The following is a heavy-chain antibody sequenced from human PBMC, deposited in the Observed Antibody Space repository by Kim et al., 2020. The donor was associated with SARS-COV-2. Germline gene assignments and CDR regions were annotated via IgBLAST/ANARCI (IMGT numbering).Heavy chain of an antibody. V-gene: IGHV4-34*01. J-gene: IGHJ4*02. D-gene: IGHD1-26*01. CDR2: INHSGST. CDR1: GGSFSGYY. CDR3: ARVSGIVGPSGVDY. Sequence: SETLSLTCAVYGGSFSGYYWSWIRQPPGKGLEWIGEINHSGSTNYNPSLKSRVTISVDTSKNQFSLKLSSVTAADTAVYYCARVSGIVGPSGVDYWGQGTLVTVSS.